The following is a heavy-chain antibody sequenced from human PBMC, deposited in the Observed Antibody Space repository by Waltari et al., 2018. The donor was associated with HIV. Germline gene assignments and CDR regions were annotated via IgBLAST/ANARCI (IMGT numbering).Heavy chain of an antibody. CDR3: ARGLLTGYTLFDH. CDR2: ISIISTYI. J-gene: IGHJ5*02. Sequence: EVRLVESGGGLVKPGGSLRLSCAASGFTFSTYSMNWVRQAPGKGLEWLSSISIISTYIYDADSVKGRFTISRDNAKNSLYLQMNSLRAEDTAVYYCARGLLTGYTLFDHWGQGTLVTVSS. D-gene: IGHD3-9*01. CDR1: GFTFSTYS. V-gene: IGHV3-21*01.